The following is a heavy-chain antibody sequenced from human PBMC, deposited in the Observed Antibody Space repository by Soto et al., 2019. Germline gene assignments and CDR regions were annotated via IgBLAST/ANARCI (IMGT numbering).Heavy chain of an antibody. D-gene: IGHD3-3*01. CDR3: ARHYYDSLYYYYYYMDV. CDR2: IYYSGST. Sequence: SETLSLTCTVSGGSISSSSYYWGWIRQPPGKGLEWIGSIYYSGSTYYNPSLKSRVTISVDTSKNQFSLKLSSVTAADTAVYYCARHYYDSLYYYYYYMDVWGKGTTVTVSS. CDR1: GGSISSSSYY. V-gene: IGHV4-39*01. J-gene: IGHJ6*03.